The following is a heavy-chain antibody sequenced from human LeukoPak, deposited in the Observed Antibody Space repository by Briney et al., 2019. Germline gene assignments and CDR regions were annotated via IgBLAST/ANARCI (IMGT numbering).Heavy chain of an antibody. Sequence: GGSLRLSCAASGFTVSSNYMSWVRQAPGKGLEWVAVIYSGGNTYYAESVTGRFTVSRDNSKNTLYLQMNSLRAEDTAVYYCARGDGYNNAFDIWGQGTMVTVSS. CDR3: ARGDGYNNAFDI. D-gene: IGHD5-24*01. CDR2: IYSGGNT. V-gene: IGHV3-53*01. CDR1: GFTVSSNY. J-gene: IGHJ3*02.